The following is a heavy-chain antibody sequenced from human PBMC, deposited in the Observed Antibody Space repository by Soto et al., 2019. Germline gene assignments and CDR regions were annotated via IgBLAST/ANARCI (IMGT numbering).Heavy chain of an antibody. D-gene: IGHD4-4*01. CDR3: AKDRRDETTVTTFDY. Sequence: EVQLLESGGGLVQPGGSLRLSCAASGFTFSSYAMSWVRQAPGKGLEWVSAISGSGGSTYYADSVKGRFTISRDNSKTTLYLQMNSLRAEDTAVYYCAKDRRDETTVTTFDYWGQGTLVTVSS. CDR1: GFTFSSYA. J-gene: IGHJ4*02. CDR2: ISGSGGST. V-gene: IGHV3-23*01.